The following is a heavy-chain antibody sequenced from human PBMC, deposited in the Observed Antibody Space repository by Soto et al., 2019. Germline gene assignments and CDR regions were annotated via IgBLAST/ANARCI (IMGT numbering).Heavy chain of an antibody. D-gene: IGHD3-3*01. CDR2: IYPSDSDT. CDR1: GYNFAGYW. Sequence: GESLKISCKGSGYNFAGYWIAWVRQMPGKGLELMGIIYPSDSDTRYRPSFQGQVTISADKSISSAYLQWSSLRASDTAMYYCARGGVSTRTFDYWGQGTSVTVSS. CDR3: ARGGVSTRTFDY. V-gene: IGHV5-51*01. J-gene: IGHJ4*02.